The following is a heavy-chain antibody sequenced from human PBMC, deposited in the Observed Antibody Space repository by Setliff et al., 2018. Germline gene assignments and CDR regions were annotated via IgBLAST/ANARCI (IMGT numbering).Heavy chain of an antibody. CDR1: GFTFTDYG. D-gene: IGHD2-2*01. J-gene: IGHJ4*02. Sequence: ASVKVSCKSSGFTFTDYGITWVRQVPGQGLEWMGWISGYDGNTKYAQNLHGRVTMTTDTSTTTAYMELRSLRSDDTAVYYCARLVRFCTRTSCQRLSGDDYWGQGTLVTVSS. V-gene: IGHV1-18*01. CDR2: ISGYDGNT. CDR3: ARLVRFCTRTSCQRLSGDDY.